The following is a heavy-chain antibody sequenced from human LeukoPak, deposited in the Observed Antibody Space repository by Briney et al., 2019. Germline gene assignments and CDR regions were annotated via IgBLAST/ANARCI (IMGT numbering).Heavy chain of an antibody. CDR3: TRKGSQWDFLVDY. D-gene: IGHD2/OR15-2a*01. J-gene: IGHJ4*02. V-gene: IGHV3-48*03. CDR1: GFTFSSYE. Sequence: GGSLRLSCAASGFTFSSYEMNWVRQAPGKGLEWVSYISSSGSTIYYADSVKGRFTISRDNAKNSLYLQMDSLTAEDTAVYYCTRKGSQWDFLVDYWGQGTRVAVSP. CDR2: ISSSGSTI.